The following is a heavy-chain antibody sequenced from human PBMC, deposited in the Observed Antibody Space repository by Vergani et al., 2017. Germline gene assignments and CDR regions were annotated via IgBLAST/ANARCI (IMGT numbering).Heavy chain of an antibody. J-gene: IGHJ4*02. CDR1: GFTFTAHG. CDR3: AKENSYGYYFDY. V-gene: IGHV3-9*01. CDR2: ISWNSGSI. Sequence: EVQLLEFGGGSAQPGESLRLSCVASGFTFTAHGLNWVRQAPGKGLEWVSGISWNSGSIGYADSVKGRFTISRDNAKNSLYLQMNSLRAEDTALYYCAKENSYGYYFDYWGQGTLVTVSS. D-gene: IGHD4-17*01.